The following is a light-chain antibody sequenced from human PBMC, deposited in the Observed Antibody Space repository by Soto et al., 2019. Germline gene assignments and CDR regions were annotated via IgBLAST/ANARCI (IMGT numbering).Light chain of an antibody. J-gene: IGKJ4*01. Sequence: EIVLAQSPDTLSLSPGERATLSCRASQSISSNYLAWYQQKPGQAPRLLIYDASSRATGIPDRFSGSGSGTDFTLTISRLEPEDFDMYYCQQYISAPLNFGGGTNVEI. CDR2: DAS. CDR1: QSISSNY. V-gene: IGKV3-20*01. CDR3: QQYISAPLN.